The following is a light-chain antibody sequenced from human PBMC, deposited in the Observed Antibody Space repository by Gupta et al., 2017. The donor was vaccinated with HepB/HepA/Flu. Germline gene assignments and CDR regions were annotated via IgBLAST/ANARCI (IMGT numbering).Light chain of an antibody. V-gene: IGLV3-21*04. Sequence: SYVLTQPPSVSVAPGETARLTCGGNNIGTKTVHWYQQKPGQFPVLVISDDRDWPSGITEQFSGSNSWNTATLNTTRVAAGDEADDDCQVWDSDSAHLVFGGGTKLTVL. CDR3: QVWDSDSAHLV. CDR2: DDR. J-gene: IGLJ2*01. CDR1: NIGTKT.